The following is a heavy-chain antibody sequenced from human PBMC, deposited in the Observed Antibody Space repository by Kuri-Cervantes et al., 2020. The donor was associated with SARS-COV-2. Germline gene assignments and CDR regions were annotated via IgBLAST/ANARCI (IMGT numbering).Heavy chain of an antibody. D-gene: IGHD2-21*01. CDR1: GGSFSGYY. V-gene: IGHV4-34*01. J-gene: IGHJ4*02. CDR3: ARGGRRAGAYYFDL. Sequence: SQTLSLTCAVYGGSFSGYYWSWIRQPPGKGLEWIGEINHSGSTNYNPSLKSRVTISVDTSKNQFSLKLSSVTAADTAVYYCARGGRRAGAYYFDLWGPGILVTVSS. CDR2: INHSGST.